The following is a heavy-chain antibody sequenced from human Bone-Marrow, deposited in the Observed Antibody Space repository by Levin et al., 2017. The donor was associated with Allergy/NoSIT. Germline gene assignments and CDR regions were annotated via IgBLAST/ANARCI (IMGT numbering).Heavy chain of an antibody. Sequence: PSETLSLTCGVYVGSFSDTYWSWIRQPPGRGPEWIGETNHTGSTKYNPSLESRVTISVDTSMNHFSLKLTSVTAADTAVYYCARGEFGFFDYWGQGILVTVSS. CDR3: ARGEFGFFDY. D-gene: IGHD3-10*01. CDR1: VGSFSDTY. CDR2: TNHTGST. V-gene: IGHV4-34*01. J-gene: IGHJ4*02.